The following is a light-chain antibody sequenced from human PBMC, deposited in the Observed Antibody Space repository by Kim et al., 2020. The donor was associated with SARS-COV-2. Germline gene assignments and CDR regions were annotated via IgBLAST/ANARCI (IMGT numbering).Light chain of an antibody. V-gene: IGLV3-9*01. Sequence: VAQGQTDKISCGGPNIGDKNVHWYQQKPGQAPVLVIYRDFNRPPGIPERFSGSNSGITATLTITRAQGEDEADYYCQIWDIRTVVFGGGTQLTVL. J-gene: IGLJ3*02. CDR1: NIGDKN. CDR3: QIWDIRTVV. CDR2: RDF.